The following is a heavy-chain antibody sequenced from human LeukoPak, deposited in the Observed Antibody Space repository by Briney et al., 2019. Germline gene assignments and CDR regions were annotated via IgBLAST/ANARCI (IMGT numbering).Heavy chain of an antibody. CDR2: IYHSGDS. J-gene: IGHJ4*02. V-gene: IGHV4-59*08. D-gene: IGHD2-15*01. Sequence: SETLSLTCTVSGASVSGVYWSWIRQPPGKGLEWIGYIYHSGDSNCNPSLTSRVTVSLDTSKNQVSLRLTSVTAADTAVYYCARHPFATPFDFWGRGTLVTVSS. CDR1: GASVSGVY. CDR3: ARHPFATPFDF.